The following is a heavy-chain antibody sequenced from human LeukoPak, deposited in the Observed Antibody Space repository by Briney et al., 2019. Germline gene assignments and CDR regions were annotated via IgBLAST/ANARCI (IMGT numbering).Heavy chain of an antibody. V-gene: IGHV3-23*01. J-gene: IGHJ4*02. D-gene: IGHD6-13*01. CDR3: AKDIFNSSSWYYLFDY. CDR1: GFTFNSYA. Sequence: GGSLRLSCAASGFTFNSYAMTWVRQAPGKGLEWVSTFSGSGGRTYYADSVKGRFTISRDNSKNTLYLQMNSLRAEDTAVYYCAKDIFNSSSWYYLFDYWGQGTLVTVSS. CDR2: FSGSGGRT.